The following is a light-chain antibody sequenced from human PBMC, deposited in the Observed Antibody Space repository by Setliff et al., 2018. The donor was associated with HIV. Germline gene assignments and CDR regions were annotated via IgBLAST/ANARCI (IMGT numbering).Light chain of an antibody. CDR2: AAS. V-gene: IGKV1-27*01. Sequence: DVQMTPSPPSLSASVGDRVTITCRASQGIDNYLAWYQQKPGKAPQLLIYAASTLQSGVPSRFRGSGYGTDFTLTIDSLQPEDVAYYYCQKYQTAPRTFGQGTKVDIK. CDR1: QGIDNY. CDR3: QKYQTAPRT. J-gene: IGKJ1*01.